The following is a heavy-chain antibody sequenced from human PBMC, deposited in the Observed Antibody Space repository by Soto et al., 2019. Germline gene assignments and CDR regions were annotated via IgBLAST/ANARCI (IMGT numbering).Heavy chain of an antibody. J-gene: IGHJ4*02. V-gene: IGHV3-74*01. D-gene: IGHD3-10*01. Sequence: GGSRRLSCEPSGFIFSVYWMHGVRQVPGKGPQWVARITDDGSTTYYAASVEGRFTISRDNAKNALYLQMTSLRADDTAVYYCTRGPRPTSIGTGDFWGQGTLVTVSS. CDR3: TRGPRPTSIGTGDF. CDR2: ITDDGSTT. CDR1: GFIFSVYW.